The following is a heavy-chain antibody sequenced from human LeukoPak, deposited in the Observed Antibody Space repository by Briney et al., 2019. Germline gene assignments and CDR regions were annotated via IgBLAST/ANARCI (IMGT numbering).Heavy chain of an antibody. J-gene: IGHJ4*02. V-gene: IGHV3-53*01. Sequence: SGGSLRLSCAVSGFTASTHHMAWVRQAPGKGLEWVSVRQPGNVSYYAGSVTGRFTTSTDSSKNTLFLQMRDLRAEDTALYYCARERDYDTYFDYWGQGTLVIVSS. CDR3: ARERDYDTYFDY. D-gene: IGHD3-22*01. CDR1: GFTASTHH. CDR2: RQPGNVS.